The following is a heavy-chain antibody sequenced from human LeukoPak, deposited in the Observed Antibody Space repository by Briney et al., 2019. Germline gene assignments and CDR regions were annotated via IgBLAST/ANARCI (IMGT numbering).Heavy chain of an antibody. Sequence: GGSLRLSCAASGFTFSSYAMSWVRQAPGKGLEWVSGISWNSGSIGYADSVKGRFTISRDNAKNSLYLQMNSLRAEDTALYYCAKDISLYSSSWYVGMDVWGQGTTVTVSS. CDR2: ISWNSGSI. CDR3: AKDISLYSSSWYVGMDV. D-gene: IGHD6-13*01. J-gene: IGHJ6*02. V-gene: IGHV3-9*01. CDR1: GFTFSSYA.